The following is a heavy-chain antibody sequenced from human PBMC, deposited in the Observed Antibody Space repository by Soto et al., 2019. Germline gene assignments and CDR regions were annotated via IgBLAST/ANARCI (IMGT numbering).Heavy chain of an antibody. V-gene: IGHV1-18*01. CDR3: ARDRYDSSGYGPGYYYYGMDV. D-gene: IGHD3-22*01. CDR2: ISAYNGNT. CDR1: GYPFTSYG. J-gene: IGHJ6*02. Sequence: ASVKVSSKASGYPFTSYGISWVRQPPGQGLEWMGWISAYNGNTNYAQKLQGRVTMTTVTSTSTAYMELSSLRSEDTAVYYCARDRYDSSGYGPGYYYYGMDVWGQGTTVTVSS.